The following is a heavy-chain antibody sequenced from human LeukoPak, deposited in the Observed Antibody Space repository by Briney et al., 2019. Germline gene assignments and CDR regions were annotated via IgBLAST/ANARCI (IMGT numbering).Heavy chain of an antibody. J-gene: IGHJ4*02. CDR2: TSSSDAGT. CDR3: ARRPYYYDSLDYWGLDY. Sequence: PGGSLRLSCAASGFTLSTYAMSWVRQTPGKGLEWVAATSSSDAGTYHADSVKGRFTISRDNAKNSLYLQMNSLRAEDTAVYYCARRPYYYDSLDYWGLDYWGQGTLVTVSS. CDR1: GFTLSTYA. D-gene: IGHD3-22*01. V-gene: IGHV3-21*01.